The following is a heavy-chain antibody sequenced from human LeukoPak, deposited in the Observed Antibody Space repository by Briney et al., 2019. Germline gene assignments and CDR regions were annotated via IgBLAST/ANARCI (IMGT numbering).Heavy chain of an antibody. CDR1: GFTFSSYS. Sequence: GGSLRLSCAASGFTFSSYSMNWVRQAPGKGLEWVSYISSSSSTIYYADSVKGRFTISRDNSKNSLYLQMNSLRTEDTALYYCAKDMMSSGWYWGSDYWGQGTLVTVSS. D-gene: IGHD6-19*01. CDR3: AKDMMSSGWYWGSDY. CDR2: ISSSSSTI. J-gene: IGHJ4*02. V-gene: IGHV3-48*04.